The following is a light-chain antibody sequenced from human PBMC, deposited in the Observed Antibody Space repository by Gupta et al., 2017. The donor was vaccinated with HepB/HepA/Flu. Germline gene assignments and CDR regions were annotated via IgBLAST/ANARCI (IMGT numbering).Light chain of an antibody. J-gene: IGKJ5*01. CDR3: QHRSSWPIT. Sequence: EIVLTQSPATLSLSPGERATLPCRASQSVSSYLAWYQQKPGQAPRLLIYDASNRATGIPARFSGSGSGTDFTLTISSLESEDFAVYYCQHRSSWPITFGQGPRLEIK. CDR2: DAS. V-gene: IGKV3-11*01. CDR1: QSVSSY.